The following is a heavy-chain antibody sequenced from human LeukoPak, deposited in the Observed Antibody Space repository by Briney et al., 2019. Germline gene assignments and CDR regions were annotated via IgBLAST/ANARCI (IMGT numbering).Heavy chain of an antibody. V-gene: IGHV4-59*02. D-gene: IGHD4-23*01. CDR1: GASVSSHY. CDR3: ARDYDGGNSYDY. J-gene: IGHJ4*02. Sequence: PSETLSLTCPVSGASVSSHYCSWIRQPPGKGLEWIGSIYYSGSTNYNPSLKSRVTISVDTSKNQFSLKRSSVTAADTAVYYCARDYDGGNSYDYWGQGTLVTVSS. CDR2: IYYSGST.